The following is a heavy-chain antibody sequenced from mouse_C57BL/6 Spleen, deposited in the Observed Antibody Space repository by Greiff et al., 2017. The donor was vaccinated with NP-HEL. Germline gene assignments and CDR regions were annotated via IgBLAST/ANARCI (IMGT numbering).Heavy chain of an antibody. CDR2: IHPNSGST. CDR3: ARTSNYAMDY. J-gene: IGHJ4*01. V-gene: IGHV1-64*01. CDR1: GYTFTSYW. Sequence: VQLQQPGAELVKPGASVKLSCKASGYTFTSYWMHWVKQRPGQGLEWIGMIHPNSGSTKYNEKFKSKATLTVDKSSSTAYMQLSSLTSEDSAVYYCARTSNYAMDYWGQGTSGTVSS.